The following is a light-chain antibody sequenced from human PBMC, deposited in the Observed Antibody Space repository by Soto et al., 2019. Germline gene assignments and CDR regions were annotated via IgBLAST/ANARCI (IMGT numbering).Light chain of an antibody. J-gene: IGKJ1*01. V-gene: IGKV3-11*01. CDR1: QSVSSY. Sequence: EIVLTQSPATLSLSPGERATLSCRASQSVSSYLAWYQQKPGQAPRLLIYDASNRATGIPARFSGSGFGTDFTLTISSLEPEDFAVYYCQQRTDRPPWTFGQGTKVDI. CDR3: QQRTDRPPWT. CDR2: DAS.